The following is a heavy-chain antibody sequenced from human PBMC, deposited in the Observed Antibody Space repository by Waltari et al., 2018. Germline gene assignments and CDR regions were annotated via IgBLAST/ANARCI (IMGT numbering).Heavy chain of an antibody. Sequence: QVQLVQSGSALKKPGASVKVSCKASVYTFTSYAMTWVRQAPGQGLEWMGWINTNTGNPTYAQGLTGRFVFSLDTSVSTAYLQISSLKAEDTAVYYWARGHDTVPEDYYGMDVWGQGTTVTVSS. D-gene: IGHD3-9*01. CDR1: VYTFTSYA. J-gene: IGHJ6*02. CDR3: ARGHDTVPEDYYGMDV. CDR2: INTNTGNP. V-gene: IGHV7-4-1*02.